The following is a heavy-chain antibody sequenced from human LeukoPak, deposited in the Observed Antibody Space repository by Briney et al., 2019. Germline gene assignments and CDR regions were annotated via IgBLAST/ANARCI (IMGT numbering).Heavy chain of an antibody. CDR1: GFTFRSYT. CDR3: ARDMAGRSRPPFDY. J-gene: IGHJ4*02. V-gene: IGHV3-21*01. D-gene: IGHD6-19*01. Sequence: PGGSLRLSCAASGFTFRSYTMNWVRQAPGRGLEWVSSISSNSAYLYYADSLRGRFTISRDNAKNSLHLQMNSLRVEDTGVYFCARDMAGRSRPPFDYWGQGTLVTVSS. CDR2: ISSNSAYL.